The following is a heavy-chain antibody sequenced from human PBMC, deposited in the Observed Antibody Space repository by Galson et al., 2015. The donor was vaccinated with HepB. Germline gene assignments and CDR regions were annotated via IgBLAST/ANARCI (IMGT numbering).Heavy chain of an antibody. CDR2: ISGSGGST. D-gene: IGHD1-26*01. Sequence: SLRLSCAASGFTFSSYAMSWVRQAPGKGLEWVSAISGSGGSTYYADSVKGRFTISRDNSKNTLYLQMNSLRAEDTAVYYCAKDRTRIVGATWGSWDVWGQGTTVTVSS. J-gene: IGHJ6*02. CDR1: GFTFSSYA. CDR3: AKDRTRIVGATWGSWDV. V-gene: IGHV3-23*01.